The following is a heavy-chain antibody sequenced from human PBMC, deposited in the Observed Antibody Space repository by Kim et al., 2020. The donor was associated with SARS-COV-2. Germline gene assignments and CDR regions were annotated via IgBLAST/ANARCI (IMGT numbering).Heavy chain of an antibody. CDR2: INHSGST. Sequence: SETLSLTCAVYGGSFSGYYWSWIRQPPGKGLEWIGEINHSGSTNYNPSLKSRVTISVDTSKNQFSLKLSSVTAADTAVYYCARSGEKLLWFGELLSGGVFDPWGQGTLAT. CDR3: ARSGEKLLWFGELLSGGVFDP. D-gene: IGHD3-10*01. CDR1: GGSFSGYY. J-gene: IGHJ5*02. V-gene: IGHV4-34*01.